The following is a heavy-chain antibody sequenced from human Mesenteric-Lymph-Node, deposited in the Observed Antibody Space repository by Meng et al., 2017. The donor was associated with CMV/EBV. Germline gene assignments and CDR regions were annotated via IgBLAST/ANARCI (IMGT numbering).Heavy chain of an antibody. CDR3: AKDFGGGYDQLDY. CDR1: GFTFSTYA. Sequence: GGSLRLSCTVSGFTFSTYAMNWVRQSPGKGLEWVSIISWNGGTIGYADSVRGRFTISRDSTKNSLYLQMNSLGPEDTALYYGAKDFGGGYDQLDYWGQGTTVTVSS. D-gene: IGHD5-12*01. J-gene: IGHJ4*02. CDR2: ISWNGGTI. V-gene: IGHV3-9*01.